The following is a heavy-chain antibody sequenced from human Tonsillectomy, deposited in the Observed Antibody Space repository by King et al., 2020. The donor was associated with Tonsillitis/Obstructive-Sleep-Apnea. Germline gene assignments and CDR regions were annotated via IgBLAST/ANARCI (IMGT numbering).Heavy chain of an antibody. V-gene: IGHV5-51*01. CDR2: IYPGDSDT. Sequence: DVQLVESGAEVKKPGESLKISCKGSGYSFTSYWIGWVRQMPGKGLEWMGIIYPGDSDTRYSPSFQGQVTISADKSISTAYLQWSSLKASDTAMYYCARRWALDTVMVDGYYFDYWGQGTLVTVSS. CDR3: ARRWALDTVMVDGYYFDY. D-gene: IGHD5-18*01. J-gene: IGHJ4*02. CDR1: GYSFTSYW.